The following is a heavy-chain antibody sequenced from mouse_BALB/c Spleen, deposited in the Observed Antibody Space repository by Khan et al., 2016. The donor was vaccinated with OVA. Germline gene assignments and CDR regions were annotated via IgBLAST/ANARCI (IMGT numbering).Heavy chain of an antibody. J-gene: IGHJ1*01. CDR1: GYTFTSYW. Sequence: QVQLQQSGAELAKPGASVKMSCKASGYTFTSYWMHWVKQRPGQGLEWIGYINPSTGYTEYNQKFKEQTTLTADKSSSTAYMQLSSLTSEDSAVYYCARKVHWYFDVWGAGTTVTVSS. V-gene: IGHV1-7*01. CDR2: INPSTGYT. CDR3: ARKVHWYFDV.